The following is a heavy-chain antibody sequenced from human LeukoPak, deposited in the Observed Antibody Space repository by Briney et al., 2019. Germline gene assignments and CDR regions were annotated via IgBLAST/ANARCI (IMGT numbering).Heavy chain of an antibody. CDR3: ARHIGRDGYGPTFDY. CDR2: IYYSGST. Sequence: SETLSLTCTVSGGSISSSSYYWGWIRQPPGEGLEWIGSIYYSGSTYYNPSLKSRVTISVDTSKNQFSLRLSSVTAADTAVYYCARHIGRDGYGPTFDYWGQGTLVTVSS. J-gene: IGHJ4*02. D-gene: IGHD5-24*01. V-gene: IGHV4-39*01. CDR1: GGSISSSSYY.